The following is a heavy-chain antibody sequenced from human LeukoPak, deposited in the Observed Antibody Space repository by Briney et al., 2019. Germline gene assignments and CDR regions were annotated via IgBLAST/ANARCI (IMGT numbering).Heavy chain of an antibody. Sequence: PGRSLRLSCAASGFSFGSYGIHWVRQAPGKGLEWVAVISHEGSNQYYADSMKGRFTISRDNSKNMVYLQLNSLRAEDTAVYYCARTREQWQVLDYWGQGTLVTVSS. V-gene: IGHV3-30*03. CDR1: GFSFGSYG. CDR2: ISHEGSNQ. D-gene: IGHD6-19*01. CDR3: ARTREQWQVLDY. J-gene: IGHJ4*02.